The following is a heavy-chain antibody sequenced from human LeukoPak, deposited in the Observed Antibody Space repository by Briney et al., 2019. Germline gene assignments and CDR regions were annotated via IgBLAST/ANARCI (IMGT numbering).Heavy chain of an antibody. D-gene: IGHD3-10*01. CDR1: GFTFSTYW. V-gene: IGHV3-7*01. J-gene: IGHJ4*02. CDR2: IQQDGSEK. CDR3: ARGHYQIEL. Sequence: SGGSLRLSCAASGFTFSTYWMSWVRQAPGKGLEWVATIQQDGSEKYYVDSVKGRFTISRDNAKNSLYLQINSLRAEDTAVYYCARGHYQIELWGQGTLVTVSS.